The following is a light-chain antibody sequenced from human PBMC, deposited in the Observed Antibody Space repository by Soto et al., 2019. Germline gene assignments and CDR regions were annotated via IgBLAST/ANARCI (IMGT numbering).Light chain of an antibody. CDR2: EDN. V-gene: IGLV6-57*01. J-gene: IGLJ3*02. CDR3: QSYDATNQV. Sequence: NFMLTQPHSVSESPGKTVIISCTRSSGSIASNYVQWYQQRPGSSPTTVSYEDNQRPSGVPDRFSGSIDSSSNSASLTISGLETEDEADYSCQSYDATNQVFGGGTQLTVL. CDR1: SGSIASNY.